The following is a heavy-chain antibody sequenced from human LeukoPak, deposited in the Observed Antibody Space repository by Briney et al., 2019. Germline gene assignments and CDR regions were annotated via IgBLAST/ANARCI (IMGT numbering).Heavy chain of an antibody. V-gene: IGHV1-8*01. Sequence: ASVKVSCKASGYTFTSYDINWVRQATGQGLEWMGWMNPNSGNTGYAQKFQGRVTMTRNTSISTAYMELSSLRSEDTAVYYCARVVASGLGEENYYYCYYMDVWGKGTTVTVSS. D-gene: IGHD3-16*01. CDR3: ARVVASGLGEENYYYCYYMDV. CDR2: MNPNSGNT. CDR1: GYTFTSYD. J-gene: IGHJ6*03.